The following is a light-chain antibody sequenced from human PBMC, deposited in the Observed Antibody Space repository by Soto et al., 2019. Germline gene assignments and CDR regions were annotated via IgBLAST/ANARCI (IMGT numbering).Light chain of an antibody. CDR1: SSDGGGYNY. J-gene: IGLJ2*01. V-gene: IGLV2-14*01. Sequence: QSALTQPASVSASPGQSITISCTGTSSDGGGYNYVSWYQQHPGKAPKVVIYEVSNRPSWISNRFSGSKSGNTASLTISGLQAEDEADYYCSSYTSSSTLVFGGGTKLTVL. CDR3: SSYTSSSTLV. CDR2: EVS.